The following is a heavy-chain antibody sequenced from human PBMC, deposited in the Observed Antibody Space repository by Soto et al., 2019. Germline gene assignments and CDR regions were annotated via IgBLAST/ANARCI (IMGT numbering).Heavy chain of an antibody. J-gene: IGHJ3*02. V-gene: IGHV1-69*06. D-gene: IGHD3-22*01. CDR2: IIPIFGTA. CDR3: ARARITMIVVVIPGAFDI. Sequence: GASVKVSCKASGGTFSSYAISWVRQAPGQGLEWMGGIIPIFGTANYAQKCQGRVTITADKSTSTAYMELSSLRSEDTAVYYCARARITMIVVVIPGAFDIWGQGTMVTVSS. CDR1: GGTFSSYA.